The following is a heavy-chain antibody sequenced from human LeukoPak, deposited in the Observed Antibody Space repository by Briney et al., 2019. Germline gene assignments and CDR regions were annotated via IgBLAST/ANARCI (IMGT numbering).Heavy chain of an antibody. CDR1: GGTFSSYA. CDR3: ASPRFGSYSGSYFPHFDY. J-gene: IGHJ4*02. D-gene: IGHD1-26*01. Sequence: SVKVSCKASGGTFSSYAISWVRQAPGQGLEWMGGIIPIFSTANYAQKFQGRVTITADKSTSTAYMELSSLRSEDTAVYYCASPRFGSYSGSYFPHFDYWGQGTLVTVSS. V-gene: IGHV1-69*06. CDR2: IIPIFSTA.